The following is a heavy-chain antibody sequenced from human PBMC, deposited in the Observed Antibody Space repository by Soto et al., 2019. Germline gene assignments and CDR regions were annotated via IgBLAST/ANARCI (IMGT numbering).Heavy chain of an antibody. D-gene: IGHD6-6*01. Sequence: ASVKVSCKASGYTFTGYYMHWVRQAPGQGLEWMGWINPNSGGTNYAQKFQGRVTMTRDTSISTAYMELSRLRSDDTAVYYCARWGPEQLGRGNDSYYYYGMDVWGQGTTVTVSS. J-gene: IGHJ6*02. CDR3: ARWGPEQLGRGNDSYYYYGMDV. V-gene: IGHV1-2*02. CDR2: INPNSGGT. CDR1: GYTFTGYY.